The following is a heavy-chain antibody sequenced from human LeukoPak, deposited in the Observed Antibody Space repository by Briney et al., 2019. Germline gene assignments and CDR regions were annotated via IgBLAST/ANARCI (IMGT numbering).Heavy chain of an antibody. J-gene: IGHJ4*01. V-gene: IGHV4-59*01. CDR2: IYYSGRT. CDR3: ARGGPPTVTRFDY. CDR1: GGSISSYY. Sequence: SETLSLTCTVSGGSISSYYWSWIRQPPGKGLEWIGYIYYSGRTNYDPSLKSRVTISVDTSKNQFSLKLSSVTAADTAVYYCARGGPPTVTRFDYWGQGTLVTVSS. D-gene: IGHD4-17*01.